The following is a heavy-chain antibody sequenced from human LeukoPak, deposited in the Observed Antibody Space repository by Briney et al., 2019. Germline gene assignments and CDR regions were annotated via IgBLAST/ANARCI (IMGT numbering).Heavy chain of an antibody. CDR1: GYTFTSYA. V-gene: IGHV1-3*01. D-gene: IGHD6-19*01. Sequence: ASVKVSCKASGYTFTSYAMHWVRQAPGQRLEWMGWINAGNGNTKYSQKFQGRVTITRDTSASTAYMELSSLRSEDTAVYYCARILIAVAGTYYYYGMDVWGQGTTVTVSS. J-gene: IGHJ6*02. CDR2: INAGNGNT. CDR3: ARILIAVAGTYYYYGMDV.